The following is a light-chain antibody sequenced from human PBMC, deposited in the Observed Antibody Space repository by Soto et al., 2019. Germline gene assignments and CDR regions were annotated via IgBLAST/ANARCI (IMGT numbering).Light chain of an antibody. Sequence: EIVLTQSPGTLSLSPGERATLSCRASQSVSSSYLAWYQQKPGQAPTPLIYGASSRATGIPDRFSGSGSGTDFTLTISRLEPEDFAVYYCQQYGSSLFTFGPGPKVDIK. CDR2: GAS. V-gene: IGKV3-20*01. J-gene: IGKJ3*01. CDR1: QSVSSSY. CDR3: QQYGSSLFT.